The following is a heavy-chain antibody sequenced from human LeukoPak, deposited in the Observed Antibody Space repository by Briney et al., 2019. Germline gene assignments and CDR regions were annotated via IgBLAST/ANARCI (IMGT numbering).Heavy chain of an antibody. J-gene: IGHJ1*01. CDR1: GGSFSGYY. D-gene: IGHD2-15*01. CDR2: INHSGST. V-gene: IGHV4-34*01. CDR3: ATTHCSGGSCYSGKYFQH. Sequence: SETLSLTCAVYGGSFSGYYWSWIRQPPGKGLEGIGEINHSGSTNYNPSLKSRVTISVDTSKNQFSLKLSSVTAADTAVYYCATTHCSGGSCYSGKYFQHWGQGTLVTVSS.